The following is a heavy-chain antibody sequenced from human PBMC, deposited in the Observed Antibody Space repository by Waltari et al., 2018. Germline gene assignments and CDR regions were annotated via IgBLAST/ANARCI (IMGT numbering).Heavy chain of an antibody. CDR3: ARPVYYYYGMDV. CDR1: GDSITRNSHS. Sequence: QLQESGPGLVKPSETLSLTCNVSGDSITRNSHSWGWIRQPPGKGLEWIASIYYSGSTYYNPSLKSRVTISVDTSKNQFSLKLSSVTAADTAVYYCARPVYYYYGMDVWGQGTTVTVSS. J-gene: IGHJ6*02. V-gene: IGHV4-39*01. CDR2: IYYSGST.